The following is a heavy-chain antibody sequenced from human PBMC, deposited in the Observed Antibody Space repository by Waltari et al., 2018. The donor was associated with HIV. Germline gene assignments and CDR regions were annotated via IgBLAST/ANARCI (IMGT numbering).Heavy chain of an antibody. V-gene: IGHV4-39*01. CDR2: IYYSGST. CDR3: ARLPPVAARPHPIGWFDP. D-gene: IGHD6-6*01. CDR1: GGSISSSSYY. Sequence: QLQLQESGPGLVKPSETLSLTCTVSGGSISSSSYYWGWIRQPPGQGLEWIGSIYYSGSTYYNPSLKSRVTISVDTSKNQFSLKLSSVTAADTAVYYCARLPPVAARPHPIGWFDPWGQGTLVTVSS. J-gene: IGHJ5*02.